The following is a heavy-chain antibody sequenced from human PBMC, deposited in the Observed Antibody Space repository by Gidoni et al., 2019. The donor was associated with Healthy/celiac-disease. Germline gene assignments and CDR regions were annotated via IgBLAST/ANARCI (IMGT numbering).Heavy chain of an antibody. CDR1: GFTFSSYS. CDR3: AGLYGSGSYYPY. V-gene: IGHV3-21*01. D-gene: IGHD3-10*01. Sequence: GGSLRLSCAASGFTFSSYSMNWVRQAPGKGLEWVSSISSSSSYIYYADSVKGRFTISRDNAKNSLYLQMNSLRAEDTAVYYCAGLYGSGSYYPYWGQGTLVTVSS. CDR2: ISSSSSYI. J-gene: IGHJ4*02.